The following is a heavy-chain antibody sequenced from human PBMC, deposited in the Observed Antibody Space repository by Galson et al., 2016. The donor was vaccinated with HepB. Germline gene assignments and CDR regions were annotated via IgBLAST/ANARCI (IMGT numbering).Heavy chain of an antibody. J-gene: IGHJ4*02. Sequence: SLRLSCAASGFTFSSYAMSWVRQAPGKGLEWVSSISGDGAPYYVDSMKGRFIISRDNSKDTLYLQMISLRAEDTAVYYCARDRGFYSSTWDWGQGTLVTVSS. V-gene: IGHV3-23*01. CDR1: GFTFSSYA. CDR2: ISGDGAP. CDR3: ARDRGFYSSTWD. D-gene: IGHD2-2*01.